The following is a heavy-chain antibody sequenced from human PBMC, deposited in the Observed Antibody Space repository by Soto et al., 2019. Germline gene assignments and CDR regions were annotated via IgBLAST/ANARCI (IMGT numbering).Heavy chain of an antibody. CDR1: GFTFGSYA. V-gene: IGHV3-23*01. CDR3: AKGYSSSSRFDY. Sequence: EVQLLESGGGLVQPGGSLRLSCAASGFTFGSYAMSWVRQTPGKGLEWVSAISGDGGTIYYADSVKGGFTISRDNSKNTLYLQMDSLRAEDTAVYYCAKGYSSSSRFDYWGQGPLVTVSS. D-gene: IGHD6-6*01. J-gene: IGHJ4*02. CDR2: ISGDGGTI.